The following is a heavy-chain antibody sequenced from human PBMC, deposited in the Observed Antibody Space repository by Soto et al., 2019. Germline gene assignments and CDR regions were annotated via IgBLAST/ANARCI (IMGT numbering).Heavy chain of an antibody. D-gene: IGHD7-27*01. CDR3: AREPSGDPDAFDI. CDR2: IKQDGSEK. V-gene: IGHV3-7*01. CDR1: GFTFSSYW. J-gene: IGHJ3*02. Sequence: GGSLRLSCAASGFTFSSYWMSWVRQAPGKGLEWVANIKQDGSEKYYVDSVKGRFTISRDNAKNSLYLQMNSLRAEDTAVYYCAREPSGDPDAFDIWGQGTMVTVSS.